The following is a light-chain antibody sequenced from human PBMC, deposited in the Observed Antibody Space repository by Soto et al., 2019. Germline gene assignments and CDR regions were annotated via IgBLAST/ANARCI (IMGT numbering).Light chain of an antibody. J-gene: IGKJ1*01. Sequence: DIQMTQSPSSLSASVGDRVTITSGASQNMGGYLYWFHQNPGKAPKVLISAASILHSGVPSRFSGSGSGTDFTLTINSLQPEDFATYYCQQSYTKWTFGQGTKLEI. V-gene: IGKV1-39*01. CDR2: AAS. CDR1: QNMGGY. CDR3: QQSYTKWT.